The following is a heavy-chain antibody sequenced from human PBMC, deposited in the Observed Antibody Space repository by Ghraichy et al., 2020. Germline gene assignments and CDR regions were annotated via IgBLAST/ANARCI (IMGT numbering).Heavy chain of an antibody. D-gene: IGHD4-17*01. J-gene: IGHJ5*02. V-gene: IGHV1-69*01. CDR3: AREAGADSGYYHNWFDP. Sequence: MGAIIPIFGTADYAQKFQGRVTITADESTTTSCMKLSGLRSEDTAIYYCAREAGADSGYYHNWFDPWGQGTLVTVSS. CDR2: IIPIFGTA.